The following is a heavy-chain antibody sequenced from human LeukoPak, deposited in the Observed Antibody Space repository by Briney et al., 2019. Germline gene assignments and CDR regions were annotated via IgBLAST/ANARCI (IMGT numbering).Heavy chain of an antibody. Sequence: ASVKVPCKASGYTFTSYYMHWVRQAPGQGLEWMGIINPSGGSTSYAQKFQGRVTMTRDTSTSTVYMELSSLRSEDTAVYYCARDGIAAAGTYYYYGMDVWGQGTTVTVSS. V-gene: IGHV1-46*01. J-gene: IGHJ6*02. D-gene: IGHD6-13*01. CDR1: GYTFTSYY. CDR3: ARDGIAAAGTYYYYGMDV. CDR2: INPSGGST.